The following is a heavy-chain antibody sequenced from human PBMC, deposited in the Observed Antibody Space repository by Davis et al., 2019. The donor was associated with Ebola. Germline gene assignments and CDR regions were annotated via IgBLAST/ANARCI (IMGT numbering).Heavy chain of an antibody. CDR3: AKEIVPMSAAHKGFAS. J-gene: IGHJ4*02. CDR2: ISDDGGDI. Sequence: GESLKISCAASGFTFSNYDMHWVRQPPGKGLEWVALISDDGGDIAYADSVKGRFTISRDNSKNTLSLQMEGLRLEDTAVYFCAKEIVPMSAAHKGFASWGQGTLVTVSS. CDR1: GFTFSNYD. D-gene: IGHD2-2*01. V-gene: IGHV3-30*18.